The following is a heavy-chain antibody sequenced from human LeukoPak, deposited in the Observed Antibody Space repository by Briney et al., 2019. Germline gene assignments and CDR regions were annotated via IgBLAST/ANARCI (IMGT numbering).Heavy chain of an antibody. V-gene: IGHV3-15*07. Sequence: GGSLRLSCAASGFTFSSYWMNWVRQAPGKGLEWVGRIKSKTDGGTTDYAAPVKGRFTISRDDSKNTLYLQMNSLKTEDTAVYYCTTGGVAAALSFDYWGQGTLVTVSS. D-gene: IGHD6-13*01. CDR1: GFTFSSYW. CDR3: TTGGVAAALSFDY. J-gene: IGHJ4*02. CDR2: IKSKTDGGTT.